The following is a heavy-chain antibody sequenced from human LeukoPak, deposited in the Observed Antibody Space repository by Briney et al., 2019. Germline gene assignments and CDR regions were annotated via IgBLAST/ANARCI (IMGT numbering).Heavy chain of an antibody. V-gene: IGHV3-11*01. D-gene: IGHD3-22*01. CDR3: ARAVEYYYDSSGYL. CDR1: GFPFSDYY. Sequence: SGGSLRLSCAASGFPFSDYYMSWIGQAPGKGLEWVSYISSSGSTIYYADSVKGRFTISRDNAKNSLYLQMNSLRAEDTAVYYCARAVEYYYDSSGYLWGQGTLVTVSS. CDR2: ISSSGSTI. J-gene: IGHJ4*02.